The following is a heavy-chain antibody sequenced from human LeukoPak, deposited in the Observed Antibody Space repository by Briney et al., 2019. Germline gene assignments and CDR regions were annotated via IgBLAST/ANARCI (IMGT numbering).Heavy chain of an antibody. CDR2: ISYDGSNK. D-gene: IGHD1-20*01. CDR1: GFTFSSYG. Sequence: PGGSLRLSCAASGFTFSSYGMHWVRQAPGKGLEWVAVISYDGSNKYYADSVKGRFTISRDNSKNTLYLQMNSLRAEDTAVYYCAYARITGTRGYYGMDVWGQGTTVTVSS. V-gene: IGHV3-30*03. J-gene: IGHJ6*02. CDR3: AYARITGTRGYYGMDV.